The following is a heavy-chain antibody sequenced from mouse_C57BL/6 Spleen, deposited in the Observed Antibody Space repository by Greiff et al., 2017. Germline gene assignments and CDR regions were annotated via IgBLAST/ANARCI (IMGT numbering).Heavy chain of an antibody. J-gene: IGHJ2*01. CDR3: ASDYYGSSGY. D-gene: IGHD1-1*01. V-gene: IGHV14-2*01. Sequence: VQLQQSGAELVKPGASVKLSCTASGFNIKDYYMHWVRQRTEQGLEWIGRIDPEDGETKYAPKFQSKATITAATSSNTAYLQLSSLTSEDTAVYCCASDYYGSSGYWGQGTTLTVSS. CDR2: IDPEDGET. CDR1: GFNIKDYY.